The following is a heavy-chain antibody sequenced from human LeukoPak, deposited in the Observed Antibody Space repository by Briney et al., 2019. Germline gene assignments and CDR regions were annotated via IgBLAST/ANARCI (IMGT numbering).Heavy chain of an antibody. V-gene: IGHV1-18*01. CDR1: GYTFNLFG. Sequence: GASVKVSCKASGYTFNLFGFSWVRQVPGQGLEWVGWISGYNGDTNYAQKFQGRVTMTTDTSRSTAYMELRSLTSDDTAIYFCARDQDIVAVRRTRLDYWGQGTLVIVSS. CDR3: ARDQDIVAVRRTRLDY. CDR2: ISGYNGDT. J-gene: IGHJ4*02. D-gene: IGHD2-2*01.